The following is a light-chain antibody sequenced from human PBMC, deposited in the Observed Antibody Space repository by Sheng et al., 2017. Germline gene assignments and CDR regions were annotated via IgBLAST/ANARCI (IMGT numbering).Light chain of an antibody. V-gene: IGLV3-1*01. Sequence: SYELAQPPSVSVSPGQTATISCSGETLDSKYISWYQQRPGQSPVLVVHQNNKRPSGIPERFSGSNSGNTATLTISGTQAVDEGDYFCQAWDSSVDYVFGTGTKVTVL. CDR3: QAWDSSVDYV. J-gene: IGLJ1*01. CDR2: QNN. CDR1: TLDSKY.